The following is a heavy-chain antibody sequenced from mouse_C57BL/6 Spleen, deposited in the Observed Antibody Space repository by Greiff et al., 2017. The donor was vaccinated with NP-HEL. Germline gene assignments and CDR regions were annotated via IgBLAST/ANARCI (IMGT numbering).Heavy chain of an antibody. CDR3: ARPIYYGNTWFAY. J-gene: IGHJ3*01. CDR2: IDPSDSYT. CDR1: GYTFTSYW. Sequence: QVHVKQSGAELVRPGTSVKLSCKASGYTFTSYWMHWVKQRPGQGLEWIGVIDPSDSYTNYNQKFKGKATLTVDTSSSTAYMQLSSLTSEDAAVYYCARPIYYGNTWFAYWGQGTLVTVSA. V-gene: IGHV1-59*01. D-gene: IGHD2-1*01.